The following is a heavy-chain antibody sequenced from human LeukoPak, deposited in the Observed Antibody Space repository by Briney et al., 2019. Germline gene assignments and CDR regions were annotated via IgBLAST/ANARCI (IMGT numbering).Heavy chain of an antibody. J-gene: IGHJ6*03. CDR1: GYTFTSYY. CDR2: INPSGGST. D-gene: IGHD2-21*02. V-gene: IGHV1-46*01. Sequence: GASVKVSCKASGYTFTSYYMHWVRQAPGQGLEWMGIINPSGGSTSYAQKFQGRVTMTRNTSTSTVYMELSSLRSEDTAVYYCALTGVTAIGYYYMDVWGKGTTVTVSS. CDR3: ALTGVTAIGYYYMDV.